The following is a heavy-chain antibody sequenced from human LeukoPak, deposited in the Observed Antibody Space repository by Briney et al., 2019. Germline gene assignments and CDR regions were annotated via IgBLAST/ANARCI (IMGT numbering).Heavy chain of an antibody. CDR1: GYTFTNYD. CDR3: ARDYSSYDAFDI. J-gene: IGHJ3*02. CDR2: ISAYNGNT. Sequence: ASVKVSCKASGYTFTNYDINWVRQAPGQGLEWMGWISAYNGNTNYAQKLQGRVTMTTDTSTSTAYMELRSLRSDDTAVYYCARDYSSYDAFDIWGQGTMVTVSS. D-gene: IGHD6-13*01. V-gene: IGHV1-18*01.